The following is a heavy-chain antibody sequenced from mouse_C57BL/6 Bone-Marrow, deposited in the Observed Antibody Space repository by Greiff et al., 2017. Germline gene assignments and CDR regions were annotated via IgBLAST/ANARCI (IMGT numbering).Heavy chain of an antibody. CDR1: GYTFTSYW. CDR2: IDPSDNYT. CDR3: ARRGDDAY. V-gene: IGHV1-50*01. J-gene: IGHJ3*01. Sequence: QVQLQQPGAELVKPGASVKLSCKASGYTFTSYWMQWGKQRPGQGLEWIGEIDPSDNYTNYNQKFKGKATLTVDTSASTAYMQLSSLTSEAAAVYYCARRGDDAYWGQGTLVTVSA. D-gene: IGHD3-3*01.